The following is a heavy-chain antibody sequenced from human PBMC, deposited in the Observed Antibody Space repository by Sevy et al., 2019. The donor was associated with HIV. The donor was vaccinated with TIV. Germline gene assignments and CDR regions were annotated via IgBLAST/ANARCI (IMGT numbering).Heavy chain of an antibody. D-gene: IGHD3-10*01. CDR2: ISHDAVVK. CDR3: ARERGESLCNGSGLDY. Sequence: GGSLRLSCATSGFTFSSYAMHWVRQAPGKGLETVAVISHDAVVKFYADSVKGRFTISRDNSRSTLDLQVNSLRDEDTAVYYCARERGESLCNGSGLDYWGQGTRVTVSS. CDR1: GFTFSSYA. J-gene: IGHJ4*02. V-gene: IGHV3-30*04.